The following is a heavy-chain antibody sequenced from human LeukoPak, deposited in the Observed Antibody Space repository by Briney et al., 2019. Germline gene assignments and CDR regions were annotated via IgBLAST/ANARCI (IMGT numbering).Heavy chain of an antibody. V-gene: IGHV3-7*03. J-gene: IGHJ4*02. CDR1: GFTFSSSW. D-gene: IGHD2-2*01. Sequence: GGSLRLSCVASGFTFSSSWMSWVRRAPGKGLEWVANIKQDGTEEYYVDSVRGRFSISKDDAKNSLYLQMNSLRAEDTAVYYCARDPCHGALDYWGQGALVTVSS. CDR2: IKQDGTEE. CDR3: ARDPCHGALDY.